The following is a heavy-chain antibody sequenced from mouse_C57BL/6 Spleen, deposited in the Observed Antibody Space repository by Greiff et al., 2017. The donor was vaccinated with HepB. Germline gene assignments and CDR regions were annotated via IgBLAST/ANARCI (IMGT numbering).Heavy chain of an antibody. CDR1: GFSLTSYG. CDR2: IWSDGST. Sequence: VQLQQSGPGLVAPSQSLSITCTVSGFSLTSYGVHWVRQPPGKGLEWLVVIWSDGSTTYNSAHKSRLSISKDNSKSQVFLKMNSLQTDDTAMYYCARHGGLRREYYAMDYWGQGTSVTVSS. V-gene: IGHV2-6-1*01. CDR3: ARHGGLRREYYAMDY. J-gene: IGHJ4*01. D-gene: IGHD2-2*01.